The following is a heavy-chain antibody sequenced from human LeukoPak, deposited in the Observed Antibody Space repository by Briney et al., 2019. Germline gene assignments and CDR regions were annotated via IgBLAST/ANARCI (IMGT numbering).Heavy chain of an antibody. CDR2: INPSVDST. CDR1: GYTFTSNH. J-gene: IGHJ4*02. D-gene: IGHD6-19*01. Sequence: ASVKVSCKASGYTFTSNHMHWVRQAPGQGLEWMGKINPSVDSTSYAQKFQGRVTMTRDTSTSTVYMDLSSLTSEDTAVYYCARGTSGWYSVFDFWGQGTLVTVS. CDR3: ARGTSGWYSVFDF. V-gene: IGHV1-46*01.